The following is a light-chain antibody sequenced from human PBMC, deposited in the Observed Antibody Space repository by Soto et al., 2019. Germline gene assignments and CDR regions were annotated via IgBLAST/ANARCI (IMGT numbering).Light chain of an antibody. V-gene: IGLV2-11*01. J-gene: IGLJ1*01. CDR2: DVS. CDR3: SSYTSISTPYV. Sequence: QSALTQPRSVSGSPGQSVTISCTGTSSDIGGYTYVSWYQQHPGKAPKVIIYDVSERPSGVPDRFSGSKSGNTASLTISGLQAEDEADYYCSSYTSISTPYVFGTGTRSPS. CDR1: SSDIGGYTY.